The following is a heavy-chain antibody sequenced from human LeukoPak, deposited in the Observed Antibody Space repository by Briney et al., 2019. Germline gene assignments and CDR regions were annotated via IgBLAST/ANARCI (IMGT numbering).Heavy chain of an antibody. CDR2: IPPRRGDT. CDR3: ARDGDYGTGSYYRGCIDS. Sequence: ASVKVSCKTSGYSFTAFYIHWVRQAPGQGLEWMGWIPPRRGDTNYAQKFQGRVTMPGDTAISTAYWDLSSIRSYDTAVYYCARDGDYGTGSYYRGCIDSWGQGTPVTVSP. CDR1: GYSFTAFY. V-gene: IGHV1-2*02. J-gene: IGHJ4*02. D-gene: IGHD3-10*01.